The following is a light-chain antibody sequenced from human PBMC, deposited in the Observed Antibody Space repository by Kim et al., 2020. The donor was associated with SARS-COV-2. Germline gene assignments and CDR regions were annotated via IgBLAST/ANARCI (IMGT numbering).Light chain of an antibody. J-gene: IGLJ3*02. Sequence: RVKLTCTGSSSNSGAPYDVHLYQHLPGTAPKLHVYDNCNRPSGVPDRFSGSQSGTSASLAITAHQAEDEADYYCQSYDSSLSGWVFGGGTQLTVL. CDR3: QSYDSSLSGWV. CDR2: DNC. V-gene: IGLV1-40*01. CDR1: SSNSGAPYD.